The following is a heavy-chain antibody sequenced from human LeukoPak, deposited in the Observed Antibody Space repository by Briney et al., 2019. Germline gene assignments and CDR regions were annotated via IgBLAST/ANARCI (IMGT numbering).Heavy chain of an antibody. Sequence: SETLSLTCTVSGGSISSSSYYWGWIRQPPGKGLEWIGSIYYSGSTYYNPSLKSRVTISVDTSKNQFSLKLSPVTAADTAVYYCARVNGDYVRGVSDYWGQEPWSPSPQ. D-gene: IGHD4-17*01. CDR3: ARVNGDYVRGVSDY. CDR1: GGSISSSSYY. V-gene: IGHV4-39*01. J-gene: IGHJ4*01. CDR2: IYYSGST.